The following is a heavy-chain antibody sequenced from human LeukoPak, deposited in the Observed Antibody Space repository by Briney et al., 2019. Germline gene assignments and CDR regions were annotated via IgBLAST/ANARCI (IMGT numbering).Heavy chain of an antibody. CDR3: ARRLVDSGASQVSDD. D-gene: IGHD2-15*01. Sequence: SETLSLTCAVYSGSLSGYYWSWLRQPPGKWLEWIGEINDSGSVNCNPSLKNRVTLSVATSKNQFPLRLSSVAAADTAVYYCARRLVDSGASQVSDDWGQGTLVTVSS. CDR1: SGSLSGYY. J-gene: IGHJ4*02. V-gene: IGHV4-34*01. CDR2: INDSGSV.